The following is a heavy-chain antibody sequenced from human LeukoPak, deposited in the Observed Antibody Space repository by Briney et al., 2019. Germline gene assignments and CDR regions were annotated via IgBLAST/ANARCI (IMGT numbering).Heavy chain of an antibody. Sequence: GGSLRLSCAGSGFIFSNFWMGWARQGPGKGLQWVASINRDGSEKHPVDSVKGRFTISRDNAKNSLYLQMNSLRAEDTAVYYCARVSSSGRDYWGQGTLVTVSS. CDR3: ARVSSSGRDY. CDR2: INRDGSEK. D-gene: IGHD6-19*01. CDR1: GFIFSNFW. V-gene: IGHV3-7*01. J-gene: IGHJ4*02.